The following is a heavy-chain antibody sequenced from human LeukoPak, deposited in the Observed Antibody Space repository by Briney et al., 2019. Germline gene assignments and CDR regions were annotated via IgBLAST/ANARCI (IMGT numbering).Heavy chain of an antibody. CDR3: ARSAVYYYDSRNNWFDP. V-gene: IGHV4-4*07. J-gene: IGHJ5*02. Sequence: SETLSLTCTVSGGSISSYYWNWIRQPAGKGLEWIGRIYTSGSTNYNPSLKSQVTMSVDTSKNQFSLKLSSVTAADTAVYYCARSAVYYYDSRNNWFDPWGQGTLVTVSS. CDR1: GGSISSYY. CDR2: IYTSGST. D-gene: IGHD3-22*01.